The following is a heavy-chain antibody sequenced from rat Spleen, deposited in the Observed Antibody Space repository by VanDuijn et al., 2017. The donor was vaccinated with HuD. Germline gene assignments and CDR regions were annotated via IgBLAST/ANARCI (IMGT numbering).Heavy chain of an antibody. Sequence: EVQLVESGGGLVQPGRSLKLSCAASGLTFSDYGMAWVRQAPTKGLEWVATISYGDSSGHSCTYYRDSVKGRFTISRDNAKRTLSLQMDSLRSEDTATYYCARHPDYSNYFDYWGQGVMVTVSS. J-gene: IGHJ2*01. CDR1: GLTFSDYG. V-gene: IGHV5-29*01. CDR3: ARHPDYSNYFDY. D-gene: IGHD1-1*01. CDR2: ISYGDSSGHSCT.